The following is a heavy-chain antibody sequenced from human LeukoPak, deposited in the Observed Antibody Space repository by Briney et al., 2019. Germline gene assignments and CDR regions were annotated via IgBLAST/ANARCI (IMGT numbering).Heavy chain of an antibody. CDR1: GGSINISNYY. J-gene: IGHJ3*01. V-gene: IGHV4-39*02. Sequence: SETLSLTCTVSGGSINISNYYWGWIRQPPGKGLECIGNIHYSGIIFYNPSFKNRVTFSVDTSKNYFSLKLSSVTAADTAVYYCARLFSSSWYRGAFDLWGQGTMVTVSS. CDR2: IHYSGII. D-gene: IGHD6-13*01. CDR3: ARLFSSSWYRGAFDL.